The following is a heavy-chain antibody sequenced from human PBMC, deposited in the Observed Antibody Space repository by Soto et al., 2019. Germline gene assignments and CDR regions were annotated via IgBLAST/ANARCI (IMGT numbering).Heavy chain of an antibody. J-gene: IGHJ5*02. CDR2: IYYSGST. CDR1: GGSISSSSYY. D-gene: IGHD3-10*01. V-gene: IGHV4-39*01. CDR3: VRRVYRDYGSGSYQWGAKHDWFDP. Sequence: SETLSLTCTVSGGSISSSSYYWGWIRQPPGKGLEWIGSIYYSGSTYYNPSLKSRVTISVDTSKNQFSLKLSSVTAADTAVYYCVRRVYRDYGSGSYQWGAKHDWFDPWGQGTLVTVSS.